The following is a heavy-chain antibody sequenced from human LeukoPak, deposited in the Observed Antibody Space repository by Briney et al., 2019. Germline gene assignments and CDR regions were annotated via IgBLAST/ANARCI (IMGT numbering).Heavy chain of an antibody. J-gene: IGHJ3*02. CDR3: ARDPYYYGSGSSYAFDI. Sequence: PSETLSLTCTVSGGSISSYYWSWIRQPAGKGLEWIGRIYTSGSTNYNPSLKSRVTMSADTSKNQFSLKLSSVTAADTAVYYCARDPYYYGSGSSYAFDIWGQGTMVTVSS. CDR1: GGSISSYY. D-gene: IGHD3-10*01. CDR2: IYTSGST. V-gene: IGHV4-4*07.